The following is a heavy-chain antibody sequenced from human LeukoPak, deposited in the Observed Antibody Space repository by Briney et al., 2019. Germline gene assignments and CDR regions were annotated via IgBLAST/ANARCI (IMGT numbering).Heavy chain of an antibody. CDR3: ARGGYCSSTSCYMRSPFDP. D-gene: IGHD2-2*02. J-gene: IGHJ5*02. CDR1: GYTFTSYD. V-gene: IGHV1-8*03. Sequence: GASVKVSCKASGYTFTSYDINWVRQATGQGLEWMGWMNPNSGNTGYAQKFQGRVTITRDTSISTAYMELSSLRSEDTAVYYCARGGYCSSTSCYMRSPFDPWGQGTLVTVSS. CDR2: MNPNSGNT.